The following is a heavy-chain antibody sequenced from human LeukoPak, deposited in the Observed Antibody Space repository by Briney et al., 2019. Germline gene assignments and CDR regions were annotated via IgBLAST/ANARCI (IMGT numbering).Heavy chain of an antibody. Sequence: SETLSLTCTVSGGSISSYYWSWIRQPPGKGLGWIGYIYYSGSTNYNPSLKSRVTISVDTSKNQFSLKLSSVTAADTAVYYCARTVSKVYYDILTGYFDYWGQGTLVTVSS. CDR1: GGSISSYY. CDR3: ARTVSKVYYDILTGYFDY. D-gene: IGHD3-9*01. V-gene: IGHV4-59*01. J-gene: IGHJ4*02. CDR2: IYYSGST.